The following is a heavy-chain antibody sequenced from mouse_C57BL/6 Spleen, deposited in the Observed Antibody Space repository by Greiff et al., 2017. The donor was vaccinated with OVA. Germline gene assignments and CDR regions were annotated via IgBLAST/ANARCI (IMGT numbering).Heavy chain of an antibody. CDR2: IYPGSGNT. CDR1: GYTFTDYY. Sequence: VKLQESGAELVRPGASVKLSCKASGYTFTDYYINWVKQRPGQGLEWIARIYPGSGNTYYNEKSKGKATLTAEKSSSTAYMQLSSLTSEDSAVYFCARKKATTVVDDYAMDYWGQGTSVTVSS. V-gene: IGHV1-76*01. CDR3: ARKKATTVVDDYAMDY. D-gene: IGHD1-1*01. J-gene: IGHJ4*01.